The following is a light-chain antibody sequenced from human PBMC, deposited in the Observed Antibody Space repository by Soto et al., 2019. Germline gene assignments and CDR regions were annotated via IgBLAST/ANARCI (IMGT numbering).Light chain of an antibody. CDR1: SSNIGSNT. J-gene: IGLJ1*01. Sequence: QSVLSQPPSASGTPGQRVTISCSGSSSNIGSNTVSWYQQFPGTAPKLLIYFNIQRPSGVPDRFSGSKSGTSASLAISGLQSEDEADYYCAAWDDSLNAYVFGTGTKLTVL. CDR3: AAWDDSLNAYV. V-gene: IGLV1-44*01. CDR2: FNI.